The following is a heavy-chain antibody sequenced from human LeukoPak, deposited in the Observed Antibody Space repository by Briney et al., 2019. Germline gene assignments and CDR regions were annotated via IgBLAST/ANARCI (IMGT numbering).Heavy chain of an antibody. CDR3: AKGPRAAGTFHWFDP. V-gene: IGHV3-7*01. Sequence: GGSLRLSCAASGFTFSSYWMSWVRQAPGKGLEWVANIKQDGSEKYYVDSVKGRFTISRDNAKNSLYLQMNSLRAEDTAVYYCAKGPRAAGTFHWFDPWGQGTLVTVSS. D-gene: IGHD6-13*01. CDR1: GFTFSSYW. J-gene: IGHJ5*02. CDR2: IKQDGSEK.